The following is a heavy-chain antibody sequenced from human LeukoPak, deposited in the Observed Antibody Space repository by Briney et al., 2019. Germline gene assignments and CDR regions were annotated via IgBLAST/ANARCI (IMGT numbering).Heavy chain of an antibody. CDR1: GFTFSSYW. Sequence: PGGSLRLSCAASGFTFSSYWMHWLRRAPGKGLVWVSRINTDGSSTSYADSVKGRFTVSRDNAKNTLYLQMGSLRADDTAMYYCARAREYGDYVSAFDIWGQGTMVAVSS. J-gene: IGHJ3*02. D-gene: IGHD4-17*01. CDR3: ARAREYGDYVSAFDI. CDR2: INTDGSST. V-gene: IGHV3-74*01.